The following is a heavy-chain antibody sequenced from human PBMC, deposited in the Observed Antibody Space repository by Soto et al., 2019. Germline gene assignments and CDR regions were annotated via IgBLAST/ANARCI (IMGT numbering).Heavy chain of an antibody. CDR2: IRGSGGST. J-gene: IGHJ4*02. CDR1: GFTFSSYA. CDR3: ANDSAYYYDSSVDY. D-gene: IGHD3-22*01. V-gene: IGHV3-23*01. Sequence: EVQLLESGGGLVQPGGSLRLSCAASGFTFSSYAMSWVRQAPGKGLEWVSAIRGSGGSTYYADSVKGRFTISRDNSKNTLYLQMNGLRAEDTAVYYCANDSAYYYDSSVDYWGQGTLVTVSS.